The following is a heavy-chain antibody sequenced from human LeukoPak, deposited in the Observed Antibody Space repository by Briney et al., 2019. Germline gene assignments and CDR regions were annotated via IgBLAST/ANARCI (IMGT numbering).Heavy chain of an antibody. Sequence: GGSLRLSCAASGFTFSSYSMNWVRQAPGKGLEWVSYIISSSSTIYNADSVKGRFTISRDNSKNTLYLQMNSLRTEDTAVYYCAKCERVPAAYYYYYYMDVWGKGTTVTVSS. J-gene: IGHJ6*03. V-gene: IGHV3-48*01. CDR1: GFTFSSYS. D-gene: IGHD2-2*01. CDR2: IISSSSTI. CDR3: AKCERVPAAYYYYYYMDV.